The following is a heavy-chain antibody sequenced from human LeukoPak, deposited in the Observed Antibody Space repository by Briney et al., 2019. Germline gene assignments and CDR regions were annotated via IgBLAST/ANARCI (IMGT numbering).Heavy chain of an antibody. CDR2: IYTSGST. V-gene: IGHV4-4*09. J-gene: IGHJ6*03. CDR3: AKSSSWYTSYYYMDV. CDR1: GGSISSYY. Sequence: KPSETLSLTCTVSGGSISSYYWSWIRQPPGKGLEWIGYIYTSGSTNYNPSLKSRVTISIDTSKNQFSLELSSVTAADTAVYYCAKSSSWYTSYYYMDVWGKGTTVTVSS. D-gene: IGHD6-13*01.